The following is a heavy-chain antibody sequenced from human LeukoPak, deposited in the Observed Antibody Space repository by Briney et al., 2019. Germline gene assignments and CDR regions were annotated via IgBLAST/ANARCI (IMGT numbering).Heavy chain of an antibody. V-gene: IGHV3-30*02. CDR1: GFIFSNYG. D-gene: IGHD3-9*01. J-gene: IGHJ4*02. CDR3: AKERQKLVPDIDY. CDR2: TRYDESRT. Sequence: GGSLRLSCAASGFIFSNYGMHWVRQAPGKGLEWLAFTRYDESRTYYADSVKGRFSISRDNSKNTLYLQMNNLRPEDTAVYSCAKERQKLVPDIDYWGQGTLVTVS.